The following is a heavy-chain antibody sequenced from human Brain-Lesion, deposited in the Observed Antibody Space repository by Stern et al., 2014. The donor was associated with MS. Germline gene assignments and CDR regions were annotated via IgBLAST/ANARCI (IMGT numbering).Heavy chain of an antibody. CDR3: ARAHVDTWDWFDP. Sequence: EVQPVDSGGDLVQPGGSLRLSCTASGFTFRPYWTHWVRQAPGKGLVWFSRINGDGSRTSYADSVKGRFTISRDNAKNTLYVQMNSLRVEDTAVYYCARAHVDTWDWFDPWGQGTLVTVSS. J-gene: IGHJ5*02. CDR2: INGDGSRT. D-gene: IGHD5-18*01. CDR1: GFTFRPYW. V-gene: IGHV3-74*02.